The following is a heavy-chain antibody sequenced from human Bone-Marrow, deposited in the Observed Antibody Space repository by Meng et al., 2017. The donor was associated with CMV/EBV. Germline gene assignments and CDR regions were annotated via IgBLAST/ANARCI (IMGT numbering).Heavy chain of an antibody. Sequence: GGSLRLSCVASGFTFSNFGMHWVRQAPGKGLEWVAAIWYDGSNYFHIDSVKGRFTISRDNSKNTLYLQMSSLRVEVSAMYYCARDYYGSGVGGNYFDYLGQGTLVTVSS. CDR3: ARDYYGSGVGGNYFDY. J-gene: IGHJ4*02. V-gene: IGHV3-33*01. CDR2: IWYDGSNY. CDR1: GFTFSNFG. D-gene: IGHD3-10*01.